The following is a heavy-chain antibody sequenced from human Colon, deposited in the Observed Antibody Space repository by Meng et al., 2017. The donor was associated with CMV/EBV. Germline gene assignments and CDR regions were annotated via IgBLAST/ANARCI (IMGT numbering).Heavy chain of an antibody. CDR3: TRDIVL. D-gene: IGHD2-15*01. CDR1: GFTFSTQY. V-gene: IGHV1-46*01. Sequence: QVQLVQSGAEVKKSGASVKVSCKASGFTFSTQYIHWVRQAPGQGLEWLGIIKPSGGSTGYAQKFQGRVTMTRDTSTSTVYMELSSLRSEDTAMYYCTRDIVLWGQGTLVTVSS. CDR2: IKPSGGST. J-gene: IGHJ4*02.